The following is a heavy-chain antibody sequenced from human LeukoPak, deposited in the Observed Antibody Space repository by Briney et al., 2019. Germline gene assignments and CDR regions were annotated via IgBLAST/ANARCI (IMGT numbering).Heavy chain of an antibody. CDR3: ARRRGYSYALDY. CDR2: ISSNGGST. V-gene: IGHV3-64*01. J-gene: IGHJ4*02. D-gene: IGHD5-18*01. Sequence: PGGSLRLSCAASGFTFSSYGMHWVGQAPGKGLEYVSAISSNGGSTYYANSVKGRFTISRDNSKNTLYLQMGSLRAEDMAVYYCARRRGYSYALDYWGQGTLVTVSS. CDR1: GFTFSSYG.